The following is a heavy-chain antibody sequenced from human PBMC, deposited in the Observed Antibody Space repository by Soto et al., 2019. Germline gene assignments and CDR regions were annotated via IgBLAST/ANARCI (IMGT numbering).Heavy chain of an antibody. CDR1: GGTFSSYA. CDR3: ARDSVRGYCSGGSCYGGYYFDY. D-gene: IGHD2-15*01. CDR2: IIPIFGTA. V-gene: IGHV1-69*13. J-gene: IGHJ4*02. Sequence: SVKVSCKASGGTFSSYAISWVRQAPGQGLEWMGGIIPIFGTANYAQKFQGRVTITADESTSTAYMELSSLRSEDTAVYYCARDSVRGYCSGGSCYGGYYFDYWGQGTLVTVSS.